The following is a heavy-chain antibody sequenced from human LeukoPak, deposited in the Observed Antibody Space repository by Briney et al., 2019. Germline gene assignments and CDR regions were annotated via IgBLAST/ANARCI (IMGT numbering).Heavy chain of an antibody. CDR2: INAGNGNT. CDR3: ARAPRGNSGYCSSTSCTDHRYNWFDP. Sequence: ASVKVSCKASGYTFTSYYMHWVRQAPGQRLEWMGWINAGNGNTEYSQKFQGRVTITRDTSASTAYMEVSSLRSEDTAVYYCARAPRGNSGYCSSTSCTDHRYNWFDPWGQGTLVTVSS. CDR1: GYTFTSYY. J-gene: IGHJ5*02. V-gene: IGHV1-3*01. D-gene: IGHD2-2*01.